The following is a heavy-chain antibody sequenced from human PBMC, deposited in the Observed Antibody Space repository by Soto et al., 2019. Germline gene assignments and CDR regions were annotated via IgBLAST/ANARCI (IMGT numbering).Heavy chain of an antibody. CDR1: GYSFTSYW. CDR3: ARHPPDYNYYYYYGMDV. CDR2: IDPSDSYT. J-gene: IGHJ6*02. D-gene: IGHD1-20*01. Sequence: PGESLKISCKGSGYSFTSYWISWVRQMPGKGLEWMGRIDPSDSYTNYSPSFQGHVTISADKSISTAYLQWSSLKASDTAMYYCARHPPDYNYYYYYGMDVWGQGTTVTVSS. V-gene: IGHV5-10-1*01.